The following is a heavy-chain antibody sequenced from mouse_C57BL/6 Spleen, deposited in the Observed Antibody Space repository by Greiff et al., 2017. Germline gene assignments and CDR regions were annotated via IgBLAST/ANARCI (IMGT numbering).Heavy chain of an antibody. V-gene: IGHV5S21*01. J-gene: IGHJ3*01. CDR1: GFTFSSYA. CDR2: ISSGGDYI. D-gene: IGHD3-3*01. Sequence: EVMLVESGEGLVKPGGSLKLSCAASGFTFSSYAMSWVRQTPEKRLEWVAYISSGGDYIYYADTVKGRFTISRDNARNTLYLQMSSLKSEDTAMYYCTRGGGTGAWFAYWGQGTLVTVSA. CDR3: TRGGGTGAWFAY.